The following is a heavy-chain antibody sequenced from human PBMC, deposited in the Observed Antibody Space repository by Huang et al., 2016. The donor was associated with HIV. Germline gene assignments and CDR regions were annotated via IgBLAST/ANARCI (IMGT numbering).Heavy chain of an antibody. CDR1: GFTFSSYG. V-gene: IGHV3-30*03. J-gene: IGHJ4*02. Sequence: QVQLVESGGGAVQPGTSLRLSCEGSGFTFSSYGMHWVRQAPGKGLEWGTFISYDGINKEYADSVKGRFAISRDNSKNTLYLQMNSLRAEDTAVYYCVLEAYNYGSDFDNWGQGTLVAVSS. CDR2: ISYDGINK. CDR3: VLEAYNYGSDFDN. D-gene: IGHD5-18*01.